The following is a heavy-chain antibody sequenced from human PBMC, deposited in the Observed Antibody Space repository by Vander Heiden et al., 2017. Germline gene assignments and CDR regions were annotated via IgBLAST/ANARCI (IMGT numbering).Heavy chain of an antibody. CDR3: ARTGFFRFDY. CDR2: MNSDGSTT. CDR1: GFTCSGSW. Sequence: EAQLVESGGGFVQPGGSLRLPCADSGFTCSGSWMHWVRQAPGTGLVWLSRMNSDGSTTDYADSVKGRFTISRDNAKNTLYLQMNGLRAEDTAVYYCARTGFFRFDYWGQGILVTVSS. J-gene: IGHJ4*02. V-gene: IGHV3-74*01. D-gene: IGHD3-3*01.